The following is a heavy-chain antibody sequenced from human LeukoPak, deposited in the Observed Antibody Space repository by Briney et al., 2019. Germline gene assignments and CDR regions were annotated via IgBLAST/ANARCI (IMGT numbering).Heavy chain of an antibody. D-gene: IGHD3-3*01. V-gene: IGHV4-4*09. CDR2: IYTSGST. J-gene: IGHJ5*02. CDR1: GGSISSYY. CDR3: ARLTFHYDFWSGYHPHNWFDP. Sequence: SETLSLTCPVSGGSISSYYWSWIRQPPGKGLEWIGYIYTSGSTNYNPSLKSRVTISVDTSKNQFSLKLSSVTAADTAVYYCARLTFHYDFWSGYHPHNWFDPWGQGTLVTVSS.